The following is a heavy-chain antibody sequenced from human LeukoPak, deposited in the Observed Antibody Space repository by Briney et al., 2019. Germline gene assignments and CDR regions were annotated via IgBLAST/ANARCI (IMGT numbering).Heavy chain of an antibody. D-gene: IGHD3-9*01. CDR2: INHSGST. Sequence: PSGTLSLTCAVYGGSFSGYYWSWIRQPPGKGLEWIGEINHSGSTNYNPSLKSRVTISVDTSKNQFSLKLSSVTAAGTAVYYCARGGRYFDWSTSYYFDYWGQGTLVTVSS. V-gene: IGHV4-34*01. CDR3: ARGGRYFDWSTSYYFDY. CDR1: GGSFSGYY. J-gene: IGHJ4*02.